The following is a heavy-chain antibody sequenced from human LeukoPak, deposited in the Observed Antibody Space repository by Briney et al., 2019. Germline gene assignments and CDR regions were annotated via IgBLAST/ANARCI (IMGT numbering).Heavy chain of an antibody. CDR1: GFTFTNAW. J-gene: IGHJ4*02. Sequence: SGGSLRLSCAASGFTFTNAWMNWVRQAPGKGLEWVGRIKSKTDGGTTDYAAPVKGRFAISRDDSKNTLYLQMNSLKTEDTAVYYCTTTPTKYYDFWSAYNDYWGQGTLVTVSS. CDR2: IKSKTDGGTT. V-gene: IGHV3-15*07. CDR3: TTTPTKYYDFWSAYNDY. D-gene: IGHD3-3*01.